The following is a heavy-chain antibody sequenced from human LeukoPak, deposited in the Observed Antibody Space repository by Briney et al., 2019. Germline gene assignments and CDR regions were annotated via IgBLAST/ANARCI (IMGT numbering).Heavy chain of an antibody. V-gene: IGHV3-30*04. J-gene: IGHJ4*02. CDR3: ARDITGTTTDALDY. CDR1: GLTFSRYA. Sequence: GGSLRLSCSAPGLTFSRYAMHWVRQAPGLWLACVAVISYDGSNKYYADSVKGRFTISRDNSKNTLYLQMNSLRAEDTAVYYCARDITGTTTDALDYWGQGTLVTGS. CDR2: ISYDGSNK. D-gene: IGHD1-20*01.